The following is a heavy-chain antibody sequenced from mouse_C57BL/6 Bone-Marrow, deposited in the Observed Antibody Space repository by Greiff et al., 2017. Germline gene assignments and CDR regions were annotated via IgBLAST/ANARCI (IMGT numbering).Heavy chain of an antibody. D-gene: IGHD2-3*01. CDR3: ASDVGSWFAY. V-gene: IGHV1-42*01. CDR2: INPSTGGT. J-gene: IGHJ3*01. CDR1: GYSFTGYY. Sequence: VQLQQSGPELVKPGASVKISCKASGYSFTGYYMNWVKQSPEQSLEWIGEINPSTGGTTYNQKFKAKATLTVDKSSSTAYMQLKSLTSEDSAVYYCASDVGSWFAYWGQGTLVTVSA.